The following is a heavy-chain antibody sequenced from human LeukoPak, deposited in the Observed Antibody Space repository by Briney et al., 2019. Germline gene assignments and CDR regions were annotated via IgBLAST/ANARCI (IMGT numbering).Heavy chain of an antibody. V-gene: IGHV1-8*01. CDR2: RNGSSSNT. D-gene: IGHD2-2*01. Sequence: ASVTVSFKASGYTFTSYDINGVGQAAGKGLEWMGWRNGSSSNTGYAQNSQCRVTMTGNSSISTAYIELSRLRSEDTAVYYGARAEGVVVPGAIMDDWGKGTPVTVSS. J-gene: IGHJ6*03. CDR1: GYTFTSYD. CDR3: ARAEGVVVPGAIMDD.